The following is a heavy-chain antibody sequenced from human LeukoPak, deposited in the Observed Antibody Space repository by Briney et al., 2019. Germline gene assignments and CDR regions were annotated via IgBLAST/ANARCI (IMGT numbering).Heavy chain of an antibody. Sequence: GSLRLSCTVSGFTVSSNSMSWIRQPPGKGLEWIGEINHSGSTNYNPSLKSRVTISVDTSKNQFSLKLSSVTAADTAVYYCARGRDYYDSSGYYLYYFDYWGQGTLVTVSS. V-gene: IGHV4-34*01. J-gene: IGHJ4*02. CDR3: ARGRDYYDSSGYYLYYFDY. D-gene: IGHD3-22*01. CDR2: INHSGST. CDR1: GFTVSSNS.